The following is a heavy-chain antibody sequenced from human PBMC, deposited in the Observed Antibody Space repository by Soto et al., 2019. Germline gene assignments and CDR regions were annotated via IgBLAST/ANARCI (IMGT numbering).Heavy chain of an antibody. Sequence: SLKDSCKGSGGPFSRYAISWVRQAPGQGLEGMGGVIPILGAANSGQKFQDRVTICEYQSTSRAYTARSSLRSEDPPVYYWARDSAYRSRGSCYPSVWFPWFDPRGQGTLVTVAS. V-gene: IGHV1-69*19. CDR1: GGPFSRYA. J-gene: IGHJ5*02. CDR2: VIPILGAA. CDR3: ARDSAYRSRGSCYPSVWFPWFDP. D-gene: IGHD2-15*01.